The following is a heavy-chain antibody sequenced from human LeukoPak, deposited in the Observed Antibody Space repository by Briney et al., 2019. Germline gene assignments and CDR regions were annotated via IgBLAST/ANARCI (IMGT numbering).Heavy chain of an antibody. CDR3: ARIGAGYSSSWAAFDY. CDR2: IKQDGSEK. D-gene: IGHD6-13*01. Sequence: PGGSLRLSCAASGFTFSSYWMSWVRQAPGKGLEWVANIKQDGSEKYYVDSVKGRFTISRDNAKNSLYLQMNGLRAEDTAVYYCARIGAGYSSSWAAFDYWGQGTLVTVSS. CDR1: GFTFSSYW. V-gene: IGHV3-7*01. J-gene: IGHJ4*02.